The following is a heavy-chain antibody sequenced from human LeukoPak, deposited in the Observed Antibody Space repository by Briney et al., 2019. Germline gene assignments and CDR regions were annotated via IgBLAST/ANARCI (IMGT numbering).Heavy chain of an antibody. Sequence: PGGSLRLSCAASGFTFSSYDIHWVRQAPGKGLEWVSAISGSGGSTYYADSVKGRFTISRDNSKNTLYLQMNSLRAEDTAVYYCARVLDRYIRGYSYGYWGQGTLVTVSS. J-gene: IGHJ4*02. CDR2: ISGSGGST. V-gene: IGHV3-23*01. D-gene: IGHD5-18*01. CDR1: GFTFSSYD. CDR3: ARVLDRYIRGYSYGY.